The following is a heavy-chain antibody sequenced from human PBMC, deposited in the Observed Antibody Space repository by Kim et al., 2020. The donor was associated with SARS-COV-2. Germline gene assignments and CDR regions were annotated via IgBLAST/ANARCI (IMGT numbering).Heavy chain of an antibody. CDR1: GFTFSSYA. Sequence: GGSLRLSCAASGFTFSSYAMSWVRQAPGKGLEWVSAISGSGGSTYYADSVKGRFTISRDNSKNTLYLQMNSLRAEDTAVYYCAKTPPPDSSSWLWVDYYGMDVWGQGTTVTVSS. CDR3: AKTPPPDSSSWLWVDYYGMDV. J-gene: IGHJ6*02. CDR2: ISGSGGST. D-gene: IGHD6-13*01. V-gene: IGHV3-23*01.